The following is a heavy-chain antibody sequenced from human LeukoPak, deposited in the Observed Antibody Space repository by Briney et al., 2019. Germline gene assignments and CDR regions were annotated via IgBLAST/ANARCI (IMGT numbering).Heavy chain of an antibody. J-gene: IGHJ4*02. CDR2: ISGSGGST. V-gene: IGHV3-23*01. Sequence: GGSLRLSCAASGFTFSSYAMSWVRQAPGKGLERVSAISGSGGSTYYADSVKGRFTISRDNSKNTLYLQMNSLRAEDTAVYYCAKDVTMIVVATAPPGYWGQGTLVTVSS. D-gene: IGHD3-22*01. CDR1: GFTFSSYA. CDR3: AKDVTMIVVATAPPGY.